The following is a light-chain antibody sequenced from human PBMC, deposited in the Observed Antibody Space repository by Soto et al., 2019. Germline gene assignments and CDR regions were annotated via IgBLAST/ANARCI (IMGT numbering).Light chain of an antibody. J-gene: IGLJ3*02. V-gene: IGLV1-47*01. CDR3: AAWDDSLRGRV. CDR2: RNN. CDR1: SSNIGSDY. Sequence: QSVLTQPPSVSGTPGQRVTISCSGSSSNIGSDYVYWFQQLPGTAPKVLIYRNNQRPSGVPDRFSGSKSGTSASLAISGLRSEDEADYYCAAWDDSLRGRVFGGGTKVTVL.